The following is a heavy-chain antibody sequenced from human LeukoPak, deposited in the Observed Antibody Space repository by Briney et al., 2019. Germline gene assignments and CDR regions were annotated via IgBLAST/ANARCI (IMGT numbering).Heavy chain of an antibody. V-gene: IGHV4-30-2*01. D-gene: IGHD6-6*01. CDR1: GGSISSGGYS. J-gene: IGHJ4*02. CDR2: IYHSGST. CDR3: ARVSSSRGIDY. Sequence: PSETLSLTCAVSGGSISSGGYSWSWIRQPPGKGLEWIGYIYHSGSTYYNPSLKSRVTISVDRSKNQFSLKLSSATAADTAVYYCARVSSSRGIDYWGQGTLVTVSS.